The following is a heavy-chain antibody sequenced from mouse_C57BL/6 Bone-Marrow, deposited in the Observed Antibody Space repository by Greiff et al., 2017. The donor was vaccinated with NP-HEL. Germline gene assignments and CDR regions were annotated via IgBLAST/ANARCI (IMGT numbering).Heavy chain of an antibody. V-gene: IGHV1-54*01. J-gene: IGHJ4*01. Sequence: VQLQQSGAELVRPGTSVKVSCKASGYAFTNYLIEWVKQRPGQGLEWIGVVNPGSGGTKYNEKFKGKATLTADKSSSTAYMQLSSLTSEDSAVYFCARSDPGAMDYWGQGTSVTVSS. CDR2: VNPGSGGT. CDR3: ARSDPGAMDY. CDR1: GYAFTNYL.